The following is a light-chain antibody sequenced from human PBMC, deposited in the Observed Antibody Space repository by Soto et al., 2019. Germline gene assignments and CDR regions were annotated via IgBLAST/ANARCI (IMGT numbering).Light chain of an antibody. Sequence: EIVITQSPATLSVSPGERATLSCRASRSVSSNLAWYQQKPGQAPRLLIYGASTRATGIPGRFSGSGSGTEFTLTISSLQSEDFAVYYCQQYNNWPPGFGPGTKVDIK. CDR1: RSVSSN. CDR2: GAS. V-gene: IGKV3-15*01. J-gene: IGKJ3*01. CDR3: QQYNNWPPG.